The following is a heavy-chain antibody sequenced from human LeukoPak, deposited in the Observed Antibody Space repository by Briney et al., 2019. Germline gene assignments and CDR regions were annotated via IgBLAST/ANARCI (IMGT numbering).Heavy chain of an antibody. V-gene: IGHV3-11*01. D-gene: IGHD2-15*01. J-gene: IGHJ6*03. Sequence: GGSLRLSCAASGFTFSDYNMRWIRQAPGKGLEWVSSISRSGSTKYYADSVKGRFTISRDNAKNSLFLQMNSLRAEDTAVYYCARVLRYCSGGNCYSGGLGYMDVWGKGTTVTFSS. CDR2: ISRSGSTK. CDR1: GFTFSDYN. CDR3: ARVLRYCSGGNCYSGGLGYMDV.